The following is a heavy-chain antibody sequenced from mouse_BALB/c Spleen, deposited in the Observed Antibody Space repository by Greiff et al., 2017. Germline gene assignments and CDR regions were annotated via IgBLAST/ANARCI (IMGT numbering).Heavy chain of an antibody. D-gene: IGHD1-1*02. Sequence: EVKLMESGPGLVKPSQSLSLTCTVTGYSITSDYAWNWIRQFPGNKLEWMGYISYSGSTSYNPSLKSRISITRDTSKNQFFLQLNSVTTEDTATYYCAWYFDYWGQGTTLTVSS. CDR2: ISYSGST. J-gene: IGHJ2*01. CDR3: AWYFDY. V-gene: IGHV3-2*02. CDR1: GYSITSDYA.